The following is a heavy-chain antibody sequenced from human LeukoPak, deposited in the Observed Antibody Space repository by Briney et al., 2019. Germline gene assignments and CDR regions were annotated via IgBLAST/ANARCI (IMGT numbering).Heavy chain of an antibody. D-gene: IGHD1-26*01. CDR1: GFTFSSYA. Sequence: GGSLRLSCAASGFTFSSYAMHWVRQAPGKGLEWVAVISYDGSNKYYADSVKGRFTISRDNSKNTLYLQMNSLRAEDTAVYYCAGKWELDYWGQGTLVTVSS. V-gene: IGHV3-30*04. J-gene: IGHJ4*02. CDR3: AGKWELDY. CDR2: ISYDGSNK.